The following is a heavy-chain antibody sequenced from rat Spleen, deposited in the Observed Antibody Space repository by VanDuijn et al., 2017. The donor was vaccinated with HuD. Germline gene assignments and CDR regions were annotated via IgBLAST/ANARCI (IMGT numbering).Heavy chain of an antibody. CDR1: GFTFSNYG. V-gene: IGHV5-29*01. CDR3: ARQGIAAISPHYFDY. D-gene: IGHD1-2*01. Sequence: EVQLVESGGGLVQPGRSLKLSCAVSGFTFSNYGLHWIRQAPTKGLEWVATISYDGSSTYYRDSVKGRFTISRDNAKSTQYLQMDSLRSEDTATYYCARQGIAAISPHYFDYWGQGVMVTVSS. CDR2: ISYDGSST. J-gene: IGHJ2*01.